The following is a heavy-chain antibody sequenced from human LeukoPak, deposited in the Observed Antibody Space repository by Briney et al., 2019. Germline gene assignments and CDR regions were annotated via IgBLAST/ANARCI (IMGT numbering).Heavy chain of an antibody. V-gene: IGHV3-23*01. J-gene: IGHJ4*02. CDR2: ISGSGGTT. D-gene: IGHD3-10*01. CDR1: GFTFSTYA. CDR3: AKHRGSGSSYLYSFDY. Sequence: PGGSLRLSCAASGFTFSTYAIGWVRQAPGKGLEWVSTISGSGGTTYYRDSVKGRFTISRDNSKNTLYLQMNSLRAEDRAVYYCAKHRGSGSSYLYSFDYWGQGTLVTVSS.